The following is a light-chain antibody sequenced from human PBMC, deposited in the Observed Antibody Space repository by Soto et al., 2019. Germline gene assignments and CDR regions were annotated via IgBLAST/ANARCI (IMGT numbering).Light chain of an antibody. CDR1: QSVSSY. CDR3: QQYNSYPWT. J-gene: IGKJ1*01. V-gene: IGKV3-11*01. Sequence: EIVLTQSPATLSLSPGERATLSCRASQSVSSYLAWYQQKPGQAPRLLIYDASNRATGIPARFSGGGSGTDFTLTISSLEPEDFAVYYCQQYNSYPWTFGQGTKVEIK. CDR2: DAS.